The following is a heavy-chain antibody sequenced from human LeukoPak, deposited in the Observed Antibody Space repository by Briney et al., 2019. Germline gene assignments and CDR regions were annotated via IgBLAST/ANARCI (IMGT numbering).Heavy chain of an antibody. CDR1: ASVFTTYW. CDR3: ARGRGSGSFGPFDY. D-gene: IGHD1-26*01. V-gene: IGHV5-51*01. J-gene: IGHJ4*02. Sequence: GESLKISCKASASVFTTYWIGWVRQMPGKGLEWMGIIYPEDSDTKYSPSCQGQVTISVDKSISTAYLQWSSLKASDTAMYYCARGRGSGSFGPFDYWGQGTLVTVSS. CDR2: IYPEDSDT.